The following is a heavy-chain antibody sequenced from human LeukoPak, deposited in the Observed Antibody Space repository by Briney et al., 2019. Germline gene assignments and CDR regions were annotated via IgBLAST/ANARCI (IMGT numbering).Heavy chain of an antibody. V-gene: IGHV4-30-4*01. CDR3: ARDDIRHYYDSSGYYPDDY. J-gene: IGHJ4*02. CDR1: GGSISSGDYY. D-gene: IGHD3-22*01. CDR2: IYYSGST. Sequence: PSETLSLTCTVSGGSISSGDYYWSWIRQPPGKGLEWIGYIYYSGSTYYNPSLKSRVTISVDTSKNQFSLKLSSVTAADTAVYYCARDDIRHYYDSSGYYPDDYWGQGTLVTVSS.